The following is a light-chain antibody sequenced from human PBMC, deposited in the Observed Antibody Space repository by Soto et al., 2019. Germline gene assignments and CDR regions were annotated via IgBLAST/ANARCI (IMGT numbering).Light chain of an antibody. Sequence: DIVMTQSPDSLAVSLGERATINCKSSQSALYSSNNKTYLAWYQQKPGQPPKLLIYWASTRESGVPDRFSGSGSGTDCTLTLSSLQAEDVAVYYCQQYYDAPQHFGQGTKVEIK. CDR1: QSALYSSNNKTY. J-gene: IGKJ1*01. CDR3: QQYYDAPQH. CDR2: WAS. V-gene: IGKV4-1*01.